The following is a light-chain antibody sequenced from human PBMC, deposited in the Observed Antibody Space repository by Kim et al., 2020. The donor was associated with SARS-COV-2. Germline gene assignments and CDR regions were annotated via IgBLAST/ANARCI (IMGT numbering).Light chain of an antibody. CDR2: DAS. V-gene: IGKV3-11*01. CDR1: ESVTNY. CDR3: QQRRNWIT. J-gene: IGKJ5*01. Sequence: EIVLTQSPATLSLSPGERATLSCRASESVTNYLAWYQQKAGQAPRLLIYDASNRATGISDRFSGSGSGTDFTLTISSLEPDDFAVYYCQQRRNWITFGQGTRLEIK.